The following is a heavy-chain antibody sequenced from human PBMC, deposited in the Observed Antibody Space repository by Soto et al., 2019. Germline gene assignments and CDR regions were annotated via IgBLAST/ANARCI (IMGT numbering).Heavy chain of an antibody. J-gene: IGHJ5*02. D-gene: IGHD2-2*01. CDR3: AKDSLKEVVVPAATGS. CDR1: GFTFSSYA. CDR2: ISGSGGST. V-gene: IGHV3-23*01. Sequence: GGSLRLSCAASGFTFSSYAMSWVRQAPGKGLEWVSAISGSGGSTYYADSVKGRFTISRDNSKNTLYLQMNSLRAEDTAVYYCAKDSLKEVVVPAATGSWGQGTLVTVSS.